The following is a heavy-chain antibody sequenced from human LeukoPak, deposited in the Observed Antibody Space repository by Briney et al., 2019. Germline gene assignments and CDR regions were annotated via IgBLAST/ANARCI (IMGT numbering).Heavy chain of an antibody. J-gene: IGHJ6*02. Sequence: PGGSLRLSCAASGFTFSNYGMHWVRQPPGKGLEWVAVISNDGSNKHYGDSVKGRFTISRDNSKNTLYLQMDSLRGEDTAVYYCAKGEGSGIHYYSMDVWGQGTTVTVSS. D-gene: IGHD3-10*01. V-gene: IGHV3-30*18. CDR3: AKGEGSGIHYYSMDV. CDR2: ISNDGSNK. CDR1: GFTFSNYG.